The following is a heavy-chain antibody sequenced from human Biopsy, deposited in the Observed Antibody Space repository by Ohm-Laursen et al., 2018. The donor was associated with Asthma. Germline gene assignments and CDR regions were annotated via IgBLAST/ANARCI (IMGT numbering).Heavy chain of an antibody. V-gene: IGHV4-59*01. CDR3: ARDEDRMTGLLDDFDS. J-gene: IGHJ4*02. Sequence: SQPLSLTWTVSGGSINTFYWSWIRQPPGKGLVSIGHVYYSGSTDYNSSLKSRVTISIDASKNHFSLKLTSVTAADTAEYYFARDEDRMTGLLDDFDSWGQGTLVTVSS. D-gene: IGHD3-9*01. CDR2: VYYSGST. CDR1: GGSINTFY.